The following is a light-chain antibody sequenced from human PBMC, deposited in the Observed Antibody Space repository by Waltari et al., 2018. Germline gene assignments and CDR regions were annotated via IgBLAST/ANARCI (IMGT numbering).Light chain of an antibody. CDR1: DIGTKS. V-gene: IGLV3-21*02. CDR2: NDN. J-gene: IGLJ3*02. CDR3: QVWDSNGDRWV. Sequence: SYALTQPPSVSVAPGQTARIPCGGNDIGTKSVHWYQQKPGQAPGLFVYNDNNRPSGIPERLSGSNSGNTATLTISRVEAGDEADFYCQVWDSNGDRWVFGGGTKLTVL.